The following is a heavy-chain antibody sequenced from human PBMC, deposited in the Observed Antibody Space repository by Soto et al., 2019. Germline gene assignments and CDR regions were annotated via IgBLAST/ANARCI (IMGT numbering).Heavy chain of an antibody. CDR3: ARGGIAAAAPPAY. V-gene: IGHV4-31*03. Sequence: SETLSLTCTVSGGSISSGGYYWSWIRQHPGKGLEWIGYIYYSGSTYYNPSLKSRVTISVDTSKTQFSLKLSSVTAADTAVYYCARGGIAAAAPPAYWGKGSLVTVSS. CDR2: IYYSGST. J-gene: IGHJ4*02. D-gene: IGHD6-13*01. CDR1: GGSISSGGYY.